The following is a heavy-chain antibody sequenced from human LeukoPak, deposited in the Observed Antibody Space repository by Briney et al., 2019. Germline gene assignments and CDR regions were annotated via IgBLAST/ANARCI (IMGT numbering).Heavy chain of an antibody. CDR3: ARAKASPLDAFDI. Sequence: GGSLRLSCAASGFTFSSYSMNWVRQAPGKGLEWVAVIWYDGGNKYYADSVKGRFTISRDNSKNTLYLQMNSLRAEDTAVYYCARAKASPLDAFDIWGQGTMVTVSS. CDR2: IWYDGGNK. CDR1: GFTFSSYS. J-gene: IGHJ3*02. V-gene: IGHV3-33*08.